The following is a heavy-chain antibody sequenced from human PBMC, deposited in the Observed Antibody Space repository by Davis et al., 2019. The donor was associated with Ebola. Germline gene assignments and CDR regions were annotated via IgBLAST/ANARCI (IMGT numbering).Heavy chain of an antibody. CDR2: INHSGST. Sequence: SETLSLTCAVYGGSFSGYYWSWIRQPPGKGLEWIGEINHSGSTNYNPSLKSRVTIPVDTSKNQFSLKLSSVTAADTAVYYCARIMTTVTTGWFDPWGQGTLVTVSS. CDR1: GGSFSGYY. J-gene: IGHJ5*02. V-gene: IGHV4-34*01. CDR3: ARIMTTVTTGWFDP. D-gene: IGHD4-17*01.